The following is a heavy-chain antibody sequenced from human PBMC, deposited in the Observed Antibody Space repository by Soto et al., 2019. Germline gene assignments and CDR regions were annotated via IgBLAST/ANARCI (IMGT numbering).Heavy chain of an antibody. J-gene: IGHJ5*02. Sequence: VNGSWKAAGYGLTVYYVDWGRLAPGQGLEWMGWINPNSGGTNYAQKFQGRVTMTRDTSIRTAYMELSRRRSDDTAVYYCARNPDGPNWFDPSGQGSLVTVTS. V-gene: IGHV1-2*02. CDR3: ARNPDGPNWFDP. CDR2: INPNSGGT. CDR1: GYGLTVYY.